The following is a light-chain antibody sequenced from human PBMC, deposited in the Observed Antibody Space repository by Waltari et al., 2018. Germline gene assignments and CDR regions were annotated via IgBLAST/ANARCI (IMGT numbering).Light chain of an antibody. V-gene: IGLV1-40*01. CDR2: GNN. J-gene: IGLJ1*01. CDR1: ASNIRAGYE. Sequence: QSVLTQPPSVSGAPGQRVILSCTGSASNIRAGYEVPWYQQLPGAAPKLLIYGNNNRPSGVPDRFSASKSGTSVSLAITGLQTDDEADYYCQSFDSSLNGYVFGTGTQVTVL. CDR3: QSFDSSLNGYV.